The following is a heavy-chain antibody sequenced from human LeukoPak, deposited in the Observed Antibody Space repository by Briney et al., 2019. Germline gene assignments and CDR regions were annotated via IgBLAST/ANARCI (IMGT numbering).Heavy chain of an antibody. CDR2: IYSDGNT. CDR3: AGDTHSSSWYDH. J-gene: IGHJ5*02. D-gene: IGHD6-19*01. Sequence: GSPRLSCAVSGFTVSSIYMSWVRQAPGKGLEWVSFIYSDGNTYYGDSVKGRFTLSRDSSRNTLYLQMNSLTVDDTAVYYCAGDTHSSSWYDHWGQGTLVTVSS. V-gene: IGHV3-53*01. CDR1: GFTVSSIY.